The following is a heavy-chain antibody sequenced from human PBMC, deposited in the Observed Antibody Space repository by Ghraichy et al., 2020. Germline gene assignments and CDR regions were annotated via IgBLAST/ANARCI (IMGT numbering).Heavy chain of an antibody. V-gene: IGHV3-74*01. CDR2: INSGGTMT. CDR3: VREYCRGGRCFFGTGGAHFDF. Sequence: GGSLRLSCAASGFSLSNFWMHWVRQGPGKGLVWVSRINSGGTMTSYADSVKGRFTISRDNARNTLYLQMNSLRAEDTAVYYCVREYCRGGRCFFGTGGAHFDFWGQGSLVTVSS. D-gene: IGHD2-15*01. J-gene: IGHJ4*02. CDR1: GFSLSNFW.